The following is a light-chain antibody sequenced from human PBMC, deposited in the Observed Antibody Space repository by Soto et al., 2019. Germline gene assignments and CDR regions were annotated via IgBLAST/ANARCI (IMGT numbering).Light chain of an antibody. Sequence: EIVLMQSPGTLSLSPGERATLSCRASQSVSSYLAWYQQKPGQAPRLLIYDASNRATGIPARFSGSGPGTDFTLTISSLEPEDFAVYYCQQRSNWLITFGQGTRLEIK. CDR2: DAS. CDR1: QSVSSY. V-gene: IGKV3D-11*02. J-gene: IGKJ5*01. CDR3: QQRSNWLIT.